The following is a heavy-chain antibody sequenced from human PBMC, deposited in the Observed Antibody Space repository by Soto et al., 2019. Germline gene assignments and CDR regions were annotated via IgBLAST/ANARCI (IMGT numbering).Heavy chain of an antibody. J-gene: IGHJ6*02. V-gene: IGHV1-3*01. Sequence: ASVKVSCKASRYTFTSYGIHWVRQAPGQRLEWTGWINAGNGNTKYSEKFQGRVTITRDTSASTAHLELSSLRSEDTAVYYCARDPNDSSGYFGPYYYYYGMDVWGQGTTVTVSS. D-gene: IGHD3-22*01. CDR1: RYTFTSYG. CDR2: INAGNGNT. CDR3: ARDPNDSSGYFGPYYYYYGMDV.